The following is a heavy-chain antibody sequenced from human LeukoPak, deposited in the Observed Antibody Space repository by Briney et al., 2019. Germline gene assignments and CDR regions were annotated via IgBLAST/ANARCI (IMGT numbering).Heavy chain of an antibody. D-gene: IGHD4-11*01. CDR1: GFTFSGSG. CDR3: ATTLTTYLDY. Sequence: PGGSLRLFCAASGFTFSGSGMHWVRQAPGKGLEWVATISYDGTSKYYAGSVKGRFTISRDKSKNTLYLQMNSLTAEDTAVYYCATTLTTYLDYWGHGTLVTVSS. J-gene: IGHJ4*01. CDR2: ISYDGTSK. V-gene: IGHV3-30*03.